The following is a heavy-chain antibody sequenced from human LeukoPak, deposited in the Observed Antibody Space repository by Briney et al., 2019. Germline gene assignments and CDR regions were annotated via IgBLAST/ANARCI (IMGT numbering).Heavy chain of an antibody. CDR3: AKDREDPTGTTPSIGY. Sequence: PGRSLRLSCAASGFTLSSYGMHWVRQAPGKGLEWVAFIRYDGSNKYYADSVKGRFTISRDNSKNTLYLQMNSLRAEDTAVYYCAKDREDPTGTTPSIGYWGQGTLVTVSS. D-gene: IGHD1-1*01. V-gene: IGHV3-30*02. J-gene: IGHJ4*02. CDR1: GFTLSSYG. CDR2: IRYDGSNK.